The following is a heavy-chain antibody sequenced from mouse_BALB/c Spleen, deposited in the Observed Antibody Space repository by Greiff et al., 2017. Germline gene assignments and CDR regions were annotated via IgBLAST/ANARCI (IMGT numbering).Heavy chain of an antibody. CDR1: GYSITSGYY. CDR3: ARDQDYDYDGGY. Sequence: VQLQQSGPGLVKPSQSLSLTCPVTGYSITSGYYWNWIRQFPGNKLEWMGYISYDGSNNYNPSLKNRISITRDTSKNQFFLKLNSVTTEDTATYYCARDQDYDYDGGYWGQGTTLTVSS. D-gene: IGHD2-4*01. CDR2: ISYDGSN. J-gene: IGHJ2*01. V-gene: IGHV3-6*02.